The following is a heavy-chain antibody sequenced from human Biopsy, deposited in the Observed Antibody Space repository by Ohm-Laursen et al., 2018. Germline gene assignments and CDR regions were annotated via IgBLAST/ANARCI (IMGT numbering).Heavy chain of an antibody. CDR3: ARLGSGDYFPTFFDF. Sequence: PSETLSLTWTVSGVSINGGRYYWNWIRHHPGKGLEWIGNIFYSANTYYNPSLKSRVTISVDTSKSQFSLKLSSVTAADTAVYYCARLGSGDYFPTFFDFWGQGALVTVSS. CDR1: GVSINGGRYY. V-gene: IGHV4-31*02. J-gene: IGHJ4*02. D-gene: IGHD5-12*01. CDR2: IFYSANT.